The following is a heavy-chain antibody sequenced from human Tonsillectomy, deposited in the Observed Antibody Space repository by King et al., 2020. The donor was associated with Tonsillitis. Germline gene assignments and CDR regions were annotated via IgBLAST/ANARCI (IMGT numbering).Heavy chain of an antibody. CDR2: ISGYNEKT. Sequence: QLVQSGAEVKKPGASVRVSCKASGYSFTSYAIVWVRQAPGQGLEWMGWISGYNEKTNYAQNLQGRVTMTTDASTSTAYMELRSLRSDATAVYYCARDPGMPTNNWFDPWGQGTLVTVSS. CDR3: ARDPGMPTNNWFDP. CDR1: GYSFTSYA. J-gene: IGHJ5*02. V-gene: IGHV1-18*01. D-gene: IGHD5-24*01.